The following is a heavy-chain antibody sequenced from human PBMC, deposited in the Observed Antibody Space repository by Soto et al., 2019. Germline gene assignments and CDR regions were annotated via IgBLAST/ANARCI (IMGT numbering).Heavy chain of an antibody. J-gene: IGHJ1*01. V-gene: IGHV1-18*01. D-gene: IGHD4-17*01. Sequence: QVQLVQSGAEVKKPGASVKVSCKASGYTFTSYVISWVQQAPGKGLEWMGWISAYNGNTNYAQKLQGRVTMTTDTSTSTAYMELRSLRADDTAVYYCASETVTSRSEYFQHWGQGTLVTVSS. CDR2: ISAYNGNT. CDR3: ASETVTSRSEYFQH. CDR1: GYTFTSYV.